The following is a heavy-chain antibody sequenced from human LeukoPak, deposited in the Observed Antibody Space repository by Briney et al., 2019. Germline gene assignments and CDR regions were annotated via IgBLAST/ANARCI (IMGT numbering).Heavy chain of an antibody. CDR3: ARDHPGGFAGGAY. D-gene: IGHD3-10*01. CDR1: GGSWMSYY. Sequence: SETLSLTCTVSGGSWMSYYWSWIRQSPGKGLEWIGYIYSSGSSNYNPSLKSRVTISLDTSNNQFSLKLTSVTAADTAVYYCARDHPGGFAGGAYRGQGTLVTVSS. J-gene: IGHJ4*02. V-gene: IGHV4-59*01. CDR2: IYSSGSS.